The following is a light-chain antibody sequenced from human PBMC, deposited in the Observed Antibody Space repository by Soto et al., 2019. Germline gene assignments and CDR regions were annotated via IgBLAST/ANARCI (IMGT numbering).Light chain of an antibody. Sequence: EIVLTQSPGTLSLSPGDRATLSCRASQTVSNNYLAWCQQKPGQAPRVIMYGASRRATGIPDRFSGGGSGTDFTFTISRLEPEDFAVYFCQQYAGPPTTFGQGTRLEIK. CDR1: QTVSNNY. CDR2: GAS. J-gene: IGKJ5*01. CDR3: QQYAGPPTT. V-gene: IGKV3-20*01.